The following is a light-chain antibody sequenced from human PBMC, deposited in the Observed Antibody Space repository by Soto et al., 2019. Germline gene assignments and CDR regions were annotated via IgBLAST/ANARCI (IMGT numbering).Light chain of an antibody. V-gene: IGKV3-20*01. CDR3: QQYVRSPPSWT. J-gene: IGKJ1*01. CDR1: QSVSSSY. CDR2: DAS. Sequence: ETVLTQSPGTLSLSPGERATLSCRASQSVSSSYLAWYQQKPGQAPRLLIYDASSRATGIPDRFSGSGSGTYFTLTISRLEPEDFAVYYCQQYVRSPPSWTFGQGTKVEIK.